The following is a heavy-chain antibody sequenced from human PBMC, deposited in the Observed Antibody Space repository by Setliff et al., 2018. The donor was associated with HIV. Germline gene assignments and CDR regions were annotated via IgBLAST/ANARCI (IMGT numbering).Heavy chain of an antibody. Sequence: SETLSLTCTVSGGSISSHYWTWIRQPPGKGLEWIGYISYSGSTNYNPSLKSRVTISVGTSKNQFSLKLSSVTASDTAVYYCARSPERGYDSDWFDPWGQGTLVTVSS. CDR1: GGSISSHY. D-gene: IGHD5-12*01. V-gene: IGHV4-59*11. J-gene: IGHJ5*02. CDR3: ARSPERGYDSDWFDP. CDR2: ISYSGST.